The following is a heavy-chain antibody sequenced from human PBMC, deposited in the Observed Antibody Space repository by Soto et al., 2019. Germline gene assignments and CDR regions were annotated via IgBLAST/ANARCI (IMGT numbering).Heavy chain of an antibody. D-gene: IGHD3-22*01. CDR2: IYSGGST. Sequence: EVQLVESGGGLIQPGGSLRLSCAASGFTVNSNYMSWVRQAPGKGLEWVSVIYSGGSTYYADSVKGRFTISRDNSKNTLYLQMNSLRAEDTAVYYCARGTYYYDSSGSSEAFDIWGQGTMVTVSS. J-gene: IGHJ3*02. V-gene: IGHV3-53*01. CDR3: ARGTYYYDSSGSSEAFDI. CDR1: GFTVNSNY.